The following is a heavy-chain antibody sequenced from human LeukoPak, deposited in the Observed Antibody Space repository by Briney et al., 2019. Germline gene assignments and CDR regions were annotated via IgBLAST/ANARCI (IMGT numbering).Heavy chain of an antibody. V-gene: IGHV3-30*02. D-gene: IGHD5/OR15-5a*01. CDR2: IQYDGSNK. Sequence: GGSLRLSCAASGFTFSGYGMHWVRQAPGKGLEWVAFIQYDGSNKYYADSVKGRFTISRDNSKNTLYLQMNGLRTEDTAVYYCAKFPPVSITLSTTDYWGQGTLVTVSS. CDR1: GFTFSGYG. J-gene: IGHJ4*02. CDR3: AKFPPVSITLSTTDY.